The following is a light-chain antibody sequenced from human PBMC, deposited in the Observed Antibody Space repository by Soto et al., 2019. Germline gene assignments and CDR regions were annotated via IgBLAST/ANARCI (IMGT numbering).Light chain of an antibody. CDR2: AAS. Sequence: DIQMTQSPSSLSASVGDRVTITCRASQSISNYLNWYQQKPGKAPKLLIYAASSLPSGVPSRFTGSGSGTDFTLTISSLQPEDFASYYCQQSYSTPPITFGQGTRLDIK. CDR3: QQSYSTPPIT. CDR1: QSISNY. J-gene: IGKJ5*01. V-gene: IGKV1-39*01.